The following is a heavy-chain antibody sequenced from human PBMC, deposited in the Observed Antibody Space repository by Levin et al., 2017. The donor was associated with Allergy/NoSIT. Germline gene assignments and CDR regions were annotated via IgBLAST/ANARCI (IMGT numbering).Heavy chain of an antibody. Sequence: GESLKISCAASGFTFSDYYMSWIRQAPGKGLEWVSYISSSSSYTNYADSVKGRFTISRDNAKNSLYLQMNSLRAEDTAVYYCARAPGDIVATRLYFDYWGQGTLVTVSS. J-gene: IGHJ4*02. CDR2: ISSSSSYT. CDR3: ARAPGDIVATRLYFDY. CDR1: GFTFSDYY. V-gene: IGHV3-11*05. D-gene: IGHD5-12*01.